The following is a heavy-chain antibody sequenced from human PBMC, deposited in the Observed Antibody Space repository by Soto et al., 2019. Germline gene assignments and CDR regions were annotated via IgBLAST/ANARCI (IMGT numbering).Heavy chain of an antibody. CDR1: GGTFSRYA. Sequence: QVQLVQSGAEVKKPGSSVKVSCKASGGTFSRYAINWVRQAPGQGLEWMGGIIPMFGTANYAQKFQGRVTITADESTNTGYMELRSLISEDTAVYYCARDGTLYDSSGYYYLYWGQGPLVTVSS. CDR2: IIPMFGTA. CDR3: ARDGTLYDSSGYYYLY. V-gene: IGHV1-69*01. D-gene: IGHD3-22*01. J-gene: IGHJ4*02.